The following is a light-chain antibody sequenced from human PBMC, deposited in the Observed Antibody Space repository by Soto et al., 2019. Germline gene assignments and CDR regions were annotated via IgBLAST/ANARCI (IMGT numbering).Light chain of an antibody. J-gene: IGKJ4*01. CDR1: QSVSSN. Sequence: EIVMTQSPATLSVSPGERATLSCRASQSVSSNLAWYQQKPGQAPRLLSYGASTRATGIPARFSGSGSGTEFTLTISSLQSEDFAVYYCQQYNNWPPPLTFGRGTKVEIK. V-gene: IGKV3-15*01. CDR3: QQYNNWPPPLT. CDR2: GAS.